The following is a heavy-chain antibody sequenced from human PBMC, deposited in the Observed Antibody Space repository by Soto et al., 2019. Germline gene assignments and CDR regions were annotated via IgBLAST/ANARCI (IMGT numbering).Heavy chain of an antibody. V-gene: IGHV1-8*01. CDR3: ARAGYGDYADAFYI. Sequence: ASVKVSCKASGYTFTSYYINWVRQATGQGLEWMGWMNPNSGNTGHAQKFQGRVTMTRNTSISTAYMELSSLRSEDTAVYYCARAGYGDYADAFYIWGQGTMVTVSS. J-gene: IGHJ3*02. D-gene: IGHD4-17*01. CDR2: MNPNSGNT. CDR1: GYTFTSYY.